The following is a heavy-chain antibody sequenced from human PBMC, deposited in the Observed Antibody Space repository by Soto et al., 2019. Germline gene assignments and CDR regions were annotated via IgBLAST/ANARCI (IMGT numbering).Heavy chain of an antibody. J-gene: IGHJ6*02. V-gene: IGHV4-39*01. D-gene: IGHD3-3*01. CDR1: GGSISSSSYY. CDR2: IYYSGST. Sequence: PSETLSLTCTVSGGSISSSSYYWGWIRQPPGKGLEWIGSIYYSGSTYYNPSLKSRVTISVDTSKNQFSLKLSSVTAADTAVYYCAGNSIMIFSADHYYYYYGMDVWGQGTTVTVSS. CDR3: AGNSIMIFSADHYYYYYGMDV.